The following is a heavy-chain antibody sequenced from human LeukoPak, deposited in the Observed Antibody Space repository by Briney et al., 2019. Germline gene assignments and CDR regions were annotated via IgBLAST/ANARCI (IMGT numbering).Heavy chain of an antibody. CDR1: GYSFTSYW. V-gene: IGHV5-10-1*04. D-gene: IGHD4/OR15-4a*01. CDR2: IDPSDSYT. J-gene: IGHJ4*02. Sequence: GESLKISCKGSGYSFTSYWISWVRQMPGKGLEWMGRIDPSDSYTNYSPSFQGQVTISVDKSISTAYVQWSSLKASDTAMYYCARRVLDYFEHWGQGTLVTVSS. CDR3: ARRVLDYFEH.